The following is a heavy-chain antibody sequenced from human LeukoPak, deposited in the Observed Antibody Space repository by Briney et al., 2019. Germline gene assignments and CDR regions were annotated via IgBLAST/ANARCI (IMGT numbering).Heavy chain of an antibody. CDR2: IYHSGTT. J-gene: IGHJ3*02. V-gene: IGHV4-30-2*01. Sequence: SQTLSLTWAVAGGSISSGGYSWSWIRQPPGKGLEWIGYIYHSGTTYYNPSLKSRVTISVDRSKNQFSPKLSSVTAADTAVYYCASSHLGYCSGGSCLGAFDIWGQGAMVTVSS. D-gene: IGHD2-15*01. CDR1: GGSISSGGYS. CDR3: ASSHLGYCSGGSCLGAFDI.